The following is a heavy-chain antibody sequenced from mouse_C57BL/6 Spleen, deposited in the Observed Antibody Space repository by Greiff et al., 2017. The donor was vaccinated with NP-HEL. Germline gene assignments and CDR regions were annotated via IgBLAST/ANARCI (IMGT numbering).Heavy chain of an antibody. CDR3: ARSEYPFAY. CDR1: GYTFTSYW. D-gene: IGHD2-10*02. J-gene: IGHJ3*01. CDR2: IYPSDSET. Sequence: QVQLQQPGAELVRPGSSVKLSCKASGYTFTSYWMDWVKQRPGQGLEWIGNIYPSDSETHYNQKFKDKATLTVYKSSSTAYMQLSSLTSEDSAVYYCARSEYPFAYWGQGTLVTVSA. V-gene: IGHV1-61*01.